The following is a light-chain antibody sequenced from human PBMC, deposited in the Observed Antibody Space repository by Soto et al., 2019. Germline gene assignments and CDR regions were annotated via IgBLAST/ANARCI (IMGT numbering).Light chain of an antibody. CDR2: EVT. CDR3: SLYTISRV. Sequence: QSALTQPASVSGSPGQSITISCTGTTSDVGDYKYISWYQQHPGKVPKLIIYEVTNRPSGVSNRFSGSKSGNTAPLTISGLQAEDEADYYCSLYTISRVFGGGTKLTVL. J-gene: IGLJ3*02. V-gene: IGLV2-14*01. CDR1: TSDVGDYKY.